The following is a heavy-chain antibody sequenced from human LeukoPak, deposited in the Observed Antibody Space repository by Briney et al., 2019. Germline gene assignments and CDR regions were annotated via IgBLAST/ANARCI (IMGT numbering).Heavy chain of an antibody. J-gene: IGHJ6*02. CDR1: GFTFSSYG. Sequence: PGGSLRLSGAASGFTFSSYGMHWVRQAPGKGLEWVAVIWYDGSNKYYADSVKGRFTISRDNSKNTLYLQMNSLRAEDTAVYYCARDSSSSWYGYYYGMDVWGQGTTVTVSS. D-gene: IGHD6-13*01. CDR2: IWYDGSNK. CDR3: ARDSSSSWYGYYYGMDV. V-gene: IGHV3-33*01.